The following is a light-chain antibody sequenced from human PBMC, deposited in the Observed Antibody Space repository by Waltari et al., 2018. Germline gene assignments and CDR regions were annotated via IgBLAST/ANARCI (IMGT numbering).Light chain of an antibody. CDR2: SAS. CDR3: QQYDKWRDYT. Sequence: EIVMTQSPASLSVSPGERVPLSCRASQSVSTKLPWYQQKPGQAPRLVIYSASIRAADVPARFSGSGSGTEFTLTISSLQSEDFAIYYCQQYDKWRDYTFGQGTKLDFK. CDR1: QSVSTK. J-gene: IGKJ2*01. V-gene: IGKV3-15*01.